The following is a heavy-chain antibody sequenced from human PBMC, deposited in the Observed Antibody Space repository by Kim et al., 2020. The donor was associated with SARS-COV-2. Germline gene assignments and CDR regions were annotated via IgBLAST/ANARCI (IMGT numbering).Heavy chain of an antibody. CDR1: GGSISSSSYY. CDR2: IYYSGST. V-gene: IGHV4-39*01. J-gene: IGHJ4*02. D-gene: IGHD3-10*01. CDR3: ARHAGYYYGSGTYFDY. Sequence: SETLSLTCTVSGGSISSSSYYWGWLRQPPGKGLEWIGSIYYSGSTYYNPSLKSRVTISVDTSKNQFSLKLSSVTAADTAVYYCARHAGYYYGSGTYFDYWGQGTLVTVSS.